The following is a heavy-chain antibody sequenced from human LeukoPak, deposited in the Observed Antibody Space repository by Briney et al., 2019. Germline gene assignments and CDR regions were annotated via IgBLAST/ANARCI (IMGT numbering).Heavy chain of an antibody. D-gene: IGHD6-13*01. CDR2: INPNSGGT. V-gene: IGHV1-2*02. Sequence: WASVKVSCKASGYTFTGYYVHWVRQAPGQGLEWMGWINPNSGGTNYAQEFQGRVTMTRDTSIITAYMELSRLRSDDTAVYYCARPAIATTGNLDFQHWGQGTLVTVSS. J-gene: IGHJ1*01. CDR1: GYTFTGYY. CDR3: ARPAIATTGNLDFQH.